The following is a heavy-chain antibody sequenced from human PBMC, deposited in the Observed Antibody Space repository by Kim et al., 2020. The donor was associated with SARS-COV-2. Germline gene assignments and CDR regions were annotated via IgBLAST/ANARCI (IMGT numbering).Heavy chain of an antibody. CDR1: GFTFSSYA. CDR3: AGIAAAVLLHDY. Sequence: GGSLRLSCAASGFTFSSYAMHWVRQAPGKGLEWVAVISYDGSNKYYADSVKGRFTISRDNSKNTLYLQMNSLRAEDTAVYYCAGIAAAVLLHDYWGQGTL. J-gene: IGHJ4*02. CDR2: ISYDGSNK. D-gene: IGHD6-13*01. V-gene: IGHV3-30*04.